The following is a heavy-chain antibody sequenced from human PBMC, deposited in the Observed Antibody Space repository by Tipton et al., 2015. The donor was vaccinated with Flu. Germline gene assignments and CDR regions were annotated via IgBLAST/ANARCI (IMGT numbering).Heavy chain of an antibody. CDR3: ARADNSGYYGWPYYFDY. V-gene: IGHV4-38-2*01. CDR1: GYSISSGYY. J-gene: IGHJ4*02. Sequence: GLVKPSETLSLTCAVSGYSISSGYYWGWIRQPPGKGLEWIGSVSHSGSTYYNPSLRSRVTISLDKSKNRFSLRLSSVTAADTAVYYCARADNSGYYGWPYYFDYWGQGTLVTVSS. CDR2: VSHSGST. D-gene: IGHD3-22*01.